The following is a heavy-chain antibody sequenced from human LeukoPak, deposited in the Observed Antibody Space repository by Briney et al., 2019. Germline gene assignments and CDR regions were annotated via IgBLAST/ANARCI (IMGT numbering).Heavy chain of an antibody. V-gene: IGHV1-2*02. CDR1: GGTFSSYA. CDR2: INPNSGGT. Sequence: ASVKVSCKASGGTFSSYAISWVRQAPGQGLEWMGWINPNSGGTNYAQKFQGRVTMTRDMSISTAYMELSRLRSDDTAVYYCARVLISEDSSGYLDYWGQGTLVTVSS. CDR3: ARVLISEDSSGYLDY. J-gene: IGHJ4*02. D-gene: IGHD3-22*01.